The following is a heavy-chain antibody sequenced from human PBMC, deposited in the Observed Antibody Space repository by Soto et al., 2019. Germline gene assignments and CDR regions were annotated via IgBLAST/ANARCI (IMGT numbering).Heavy chain of an antibody. CDR2: IKGDGSEE. CDR3: LSAGAGSS. J-gene: IGHJ3*01. V-gene: IGHV3-7*01. D-gene: IGHD6-6*01. CDR1: GFTFSNYW. Sequence: EVQLVESGGGMVRPGGSLRLSCAASGFTFSNYWMNWVRQAPGKGLEWVANIKGDGSEEYFVDSVKGRFTISRDNAKKSVYLQMNGLRVEDTALYYCLSAGAGSSWGQGTMVTVSS.